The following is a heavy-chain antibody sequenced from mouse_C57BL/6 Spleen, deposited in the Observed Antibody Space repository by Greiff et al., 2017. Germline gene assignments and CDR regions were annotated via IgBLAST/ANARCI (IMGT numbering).Heavy chain of an antibody. CDR2: IHPNSGST. J-gene: IGHJ2*01. CDR3: ARSLLRYPYFDY. CDR1: GYTFTSYW. V-gene: IGHV1-64*01. Sequence: QVHVKQPGAELVKPGASVKLSCKASGYTFTSYWMHWVKQRPGQGLEWIGMIHPNSGSTNYNEKFKSKATLTVDKSSSTAYMQLSSLTSEDSAVYYCARSLLRYPYFDYWGQGTTLTVSS. D-gene: IGHD1-1*01.